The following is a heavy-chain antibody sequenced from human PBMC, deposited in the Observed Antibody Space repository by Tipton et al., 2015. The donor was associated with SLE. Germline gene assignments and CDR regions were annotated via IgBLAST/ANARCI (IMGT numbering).Heavy chain of an antibody. Sequence: TLSLTCTVSGGSISSHYWSWIRQPPGKGLEWIGRIYTSGSTNYNPSLKSRVTMSVDTSKNQFSLKLSSVTAADTAVYYCAQTTVTTEGWFDPWGQGTLVTVSS. CDR2: IYTSGST. J-gene: IGHJ5*02. CDR3: AQTTVTTEGWFDP. D-gene: IGHD4-17*01. V-gene: IGHV4-4*07. CDR1: GGSISSHY.